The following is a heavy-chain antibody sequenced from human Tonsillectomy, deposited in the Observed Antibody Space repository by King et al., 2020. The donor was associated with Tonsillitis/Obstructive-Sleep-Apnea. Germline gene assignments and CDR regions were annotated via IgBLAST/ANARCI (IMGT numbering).Heavy chain of an antibody. CDR1: GFTFISYW. CDR2: IKQNGSKK. D-gene: IGHD2-2*01. J-gene: IGHJ4*02. Sequence: QLVQSGGGLVQPGGSLRLSCAASGFTFISYWMSWVRQAPGKGREWVANIKQNGSKKYDLYSVKGRFTISRDNAKNSLYLKMKSLRAEDTAVYYCLRSRGVVVPPGPDYWGQGTLVTVSS. V-gene: IGHV3-7*01. CDR3: LRSRGVVVPPGPDY.